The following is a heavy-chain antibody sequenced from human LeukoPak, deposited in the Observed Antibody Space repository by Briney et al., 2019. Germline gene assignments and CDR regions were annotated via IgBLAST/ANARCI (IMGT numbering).Heavy chain of an antibody. J-gene: IGHJ3*02. V-gene: IGHV4-59*01. Sequence: SETLSLTCTVSGGSISSYYWSWIRQPPGKGLEWIGYIYYSGSTNYNPSLKSRVTISVDTSKNQFSLKLSSVTAADTAVYYCARGDYYDSSGYSFGNDAFDIWGQGTMVTVSS. CDR3: ARGDYYDSSGYSFGNDAFDI. D-gene: IGHD3-22*01. CDR2: IYYSGST. CDR1: GGSISSYY.